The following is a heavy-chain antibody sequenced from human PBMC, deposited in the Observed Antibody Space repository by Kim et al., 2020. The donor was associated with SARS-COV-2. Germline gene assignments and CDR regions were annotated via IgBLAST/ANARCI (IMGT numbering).Heavy chain of an antibody. Sequence: SETLSLTCTVSGGSISSSSYYWGWIRQPPGKGLEWIGSIYYSGSTYYNPSLKSRVTISVDTSKNQFSLKLSSVTAADTAVYYCARHREGFGELFEGYWGQGTLVTVSS. CDR2: IYYSGST. J-gene: IGHJ4*02. V-gene: IGHV4-39*01. CDR1: GGSISSSSYY. CDR3: ARHREGFGELFEGY. D-gene: IGHD3-10*01.